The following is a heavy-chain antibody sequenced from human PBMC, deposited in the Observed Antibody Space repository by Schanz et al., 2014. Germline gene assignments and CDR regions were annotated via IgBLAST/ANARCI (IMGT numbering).Heavy chain of an antibody. CDR1: GFTASSHS. J-gene: IGHJ4*02. V-gene: IGHV3-21*02. CDR2: INSVGSNT. Sequence: EVQLVESGGGLVKPGGSLRLSCGVSGFTASSHSMNWVRQAPGKGLEWVARINSVGSNTDYADSVTGRFTISRDNAKNSLYLEMSSLRAEDTAVYYCAKSLESCPGGRCSRGYFDYWGQGTLVTVSS. CDR3: AKSLESCPGGRCSRGYFDY. D-gene: IGHD2-8*02.